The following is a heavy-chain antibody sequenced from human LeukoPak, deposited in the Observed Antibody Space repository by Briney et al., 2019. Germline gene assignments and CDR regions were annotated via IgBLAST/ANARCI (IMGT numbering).Heavy chain of an antibody. CDR1: GYTFTTYD. D-gene: IGHD6-19*01. CDR2: LSPNSGQT. J-gene: IGHJ4*02. Sequence: GASVKVSCKASGYTFTTYDINWVRQATGQGLEWMGWLSPNSGQTAYAQKFQGKVTMTRDISISTFYLELSSLTSEDTAVYYCTKGNGVAGDYWGQGTLVTVSS. V-gene: IGHV1-8*01. CDR3: TKGNGVAGDY.